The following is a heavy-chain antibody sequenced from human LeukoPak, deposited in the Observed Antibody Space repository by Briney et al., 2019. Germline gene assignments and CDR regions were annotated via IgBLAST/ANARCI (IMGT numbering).Heavy chain of an antibody. V-gene: IGHV1-2*02. Sequence: ASVKVSCKASGYTFTGYYMHWVRQAPGQGLEWMGWINPNSGGTNYAQKFQGRVTMTRDTSFSTAYMELSRLRSDDTAVYYCARDLIRSGDIVVVPAAIGIQDWGQGTLVTVSS. D-gene: IGHD2-2*02. CDR2: INPNSGGT. J-gene: IGHJ4*02. CDR1: GYTFTGYY. CDR3: ARDLIRSGDIVVVPAAIGIQD.